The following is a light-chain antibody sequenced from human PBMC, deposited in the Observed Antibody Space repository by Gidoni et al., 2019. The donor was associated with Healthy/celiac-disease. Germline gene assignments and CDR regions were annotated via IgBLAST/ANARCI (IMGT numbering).Light chain of an antibody. CDR3: GTWDSSLSAVV. Sequence: QSVLTQPPSVSAAPGQKVTISCFGRSSNIGNNYVSWYQQLPGTAPKLLIYDNNKRPSRIPDRFSGSKSGTSATLGITGLQTGDEADYYCGTWDSSLSAVVFGGGTKLTVL. V-gene: IGLV1-51*01. CDR2: DNN. J-gene: IGLJ2*01. CDR1: SSNIGNNY.